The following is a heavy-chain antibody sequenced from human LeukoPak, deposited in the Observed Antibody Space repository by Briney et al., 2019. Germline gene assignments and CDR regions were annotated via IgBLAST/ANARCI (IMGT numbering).Heavy chain of an antibody. CDR1: GGSISSSSFY. J-gene: IGHJ6*02. CDR2: IYYSGST. Sequence: SETLSLTCTVSGGSISSSSFYWGWIRQPPGKGLEWIGYIYYSGSTNYNPSLKSRVTISVDTPKNQFSLKLSSVTAADTAVYYCARTSTYYYGMDVWGQGTTVTVSS. CDR3: ARTSTYYYGMDV. V-gene: IGHV4-61*05.